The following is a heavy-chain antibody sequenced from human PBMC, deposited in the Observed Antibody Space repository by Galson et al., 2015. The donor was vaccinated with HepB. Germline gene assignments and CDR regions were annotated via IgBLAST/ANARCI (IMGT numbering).Heavy chain of an antibody. D-gene: IGHD6-19*01. CDR2: INLNNGGT. V-gene: IGHV1-2*02. J-gene: IGHJ4*02. CDR1: GYTFTGYY. CDR3: AARITVAGQLGY. Sequence: SVKVSCKASGYTFTGYYMHWVRQAPGQGLEWMGWINLNNGGTNYAQKFQGRVTMTRDTSISTVYMELSRLRYDDTAVYYCAARITVAGQLGYWGQGTLVTVPS.